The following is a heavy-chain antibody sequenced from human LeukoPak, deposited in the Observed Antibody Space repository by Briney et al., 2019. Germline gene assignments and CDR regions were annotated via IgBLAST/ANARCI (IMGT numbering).Heavy chain of an antibody. CDR3: ARERRDSNWALPRYFDL. Sequence: SETLSLTCTVSGGSISSYYWSWIRQPPGKGLEWIGYIYYSGSTNYNPSLKSRVTISVDTSKNQFSLKLSSVTAADTAVYYCARERRDSNWALPRYFDLWGRGTLATVSS. D-gene: IGHD4-11*01. V-gene: IGHV4-59*01. CDR2: IYYSGST. J-gene: IGHJ2*01. CDR1: GGSISSYY.